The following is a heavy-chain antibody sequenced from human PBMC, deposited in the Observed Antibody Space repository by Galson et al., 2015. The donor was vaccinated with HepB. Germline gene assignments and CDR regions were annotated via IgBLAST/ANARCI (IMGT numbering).Heavy chain of an antibody. CDR2: IYIRGST. CDR1: GGSISSSY. Sequence: ETLSLTCTVSGGSISSSYWCWIRQPAGKGLEWLGRIYIRGSTNYNPSLKSRVTISVDPSKNQFSLKLSSVPAADTAVYYCARESEDDGSSDYWGQGTLVTVSS. D-gene: IGHD2-2*01. CDR3: ARESEDDGSSDY. V-gene: IGHV4-4*07. J-gene: IGHJ4*02.